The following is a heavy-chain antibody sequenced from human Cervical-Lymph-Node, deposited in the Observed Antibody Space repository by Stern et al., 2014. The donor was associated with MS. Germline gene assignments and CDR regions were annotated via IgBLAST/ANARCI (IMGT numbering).Heavy chain of an antibody. V-gene: IGHV3-9*01. D-gene: IGHD1-26*01. Sequence: QLVESGGGLVQPGRSLRLSCAASGFTFDDYAMHWVRQAPGKGLEWVSGISWNSGNIGHADAVKGRFTISRDNAKNSLHLQMNSLRAEDTALYYCAKGTELGLVGADRHDAFDIWGQGTMVTVSS. CDR1: GFTFDDYA. CDR2: ISWNSGNI. J-gene: IGHJ3*02. CDR3: AKGTELGLVGADRHDAFDI.